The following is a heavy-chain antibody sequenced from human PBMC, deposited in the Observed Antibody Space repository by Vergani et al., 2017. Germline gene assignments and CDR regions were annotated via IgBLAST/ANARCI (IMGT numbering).Heavy chain of an antibody. Sequence: QVQLQESGPGLVKPSETLSLTCTVSGGSISSYYWSWIRQPPGKGLEWIGYIYYSGSTHYNPSLKSRVTKSVDTSKNQFSLNLSSVTAADTAVYYCARVEYSSSVRVDYWGQGTLVTVSS. J-gene: IGHJ4*02. CDR3: ARVEYSSSVRVDY. V-gene: IGHV4-59*01. D-gene: IGHD6-6*01. CDR1: GGSISSYY. CDR2: IYYSGST.